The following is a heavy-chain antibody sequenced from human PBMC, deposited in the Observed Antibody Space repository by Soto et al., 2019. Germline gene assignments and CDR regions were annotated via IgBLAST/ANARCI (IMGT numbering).Heavy chain of an antibody. V-gene: IGHV1-58*01. Sequence: SVKVSCKASGFTFTSSAVQWVRQARGQRLEWIGWIVVGSGNTNYAQKFQERVTITRDMSTSTAYMELSSLRSEDTAVYYCAAARYCSSTSCYKDYFDYWGQGTLVTVSS. D-gene: IGHD2-2*02. J-gene: IGHJ4*02. CDR2: IVVGSGNT. CDR1: GFTFTSSA. CDR3: AAARYCSSTSCYKDYFDY.